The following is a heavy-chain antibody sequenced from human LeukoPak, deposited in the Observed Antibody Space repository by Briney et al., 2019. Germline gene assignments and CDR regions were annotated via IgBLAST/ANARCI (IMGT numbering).Heavy chain of an antibody. CDR1: GFTFNSYS. Sequence: GGSLRLSCAASGFTFNSYSMNWVRQAPGKGLEWVSSISSSSSYIYYADSVKGRFTISRDNAKNSLYLQMNSLRAEDTAVYYCARETPGNWNTLDYWGQGTLVTVSS. CDR2: ISSSSSYI. CDR3: ARETPGNWNTLDY. J-gene: IGHJ4*02. V-gene: IGHV3-21*01. D-gene: IGHD1/OR15-1a*01.